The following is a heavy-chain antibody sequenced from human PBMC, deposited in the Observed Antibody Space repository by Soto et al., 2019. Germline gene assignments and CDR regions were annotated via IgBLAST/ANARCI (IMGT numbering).Heavy chain of an antibody. V-gene: IGHV1-69*01. CDR1: GGPFSSYA. CDR2: IIPIFGTA. CDR3: ARGDVPATADGTKGFRSRFDY. Sequence: QVQRVQSGADVKKPGSAVKVSCKASGGPFSSYAISWVRQAPGQGLEWMGGIIPIFGTANYAQKFQGRVTITADETTSTAYMELSRLRSEDTAVYYCARGDVPATADGTKGFRSRFDYWGQGTLVTVSS. J-gene: IGHJ4*02. D-gene: IGHD2-2*01.